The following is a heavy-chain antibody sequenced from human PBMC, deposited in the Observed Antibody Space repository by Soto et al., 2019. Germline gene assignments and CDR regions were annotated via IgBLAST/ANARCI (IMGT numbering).Heavy chain of an antibody. Sequence: ASVKVSCKASGYTFTTYDISWVRQAPGQGLEWMGRISTYNGNTNYPRSLQGRLTMTTDTSTTTAYMELRSLRSDDTAVYYCARDPGFRSDYWGQGTLVTVSS. CDR2: ISTYNGNT. V-gene: IGHV1-18*01. J-gene: IGHJ4*02. CDR1: GYTFTTYD. D-gene: IGHD3-9*01. CDR3: ARDPGFRSDY.